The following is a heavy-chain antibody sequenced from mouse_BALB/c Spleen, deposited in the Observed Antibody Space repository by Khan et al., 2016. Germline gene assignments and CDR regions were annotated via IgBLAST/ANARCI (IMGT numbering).Heavy chain of an antibody. CDR1: GYAFSGYW. CDR3: ARGTPFAS. V-gene: IGHV1-80*01. Sequence: QVQLQQSGAELVRPGSSVKISCKASGYAFSGYWMNWVKQRPGQGLEWIGQIYPGDGDTNYNGKFKGKATLTADKSSSTAYVQLSSLTSEDSAVYFCARGTPFASWGQGTLVTVSA. J-gene: IGHJ3*01. CDR2: IYPGDGDT. D-gene: IGHD2-14*01.